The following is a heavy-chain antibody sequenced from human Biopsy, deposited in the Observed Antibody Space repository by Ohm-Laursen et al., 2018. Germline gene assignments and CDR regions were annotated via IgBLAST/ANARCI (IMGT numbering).Heavy chain of an antibody. Sequence: SVKVSCNASGFTFNRSAMQWVRQARGQRLEWIGWIVVGGGNTNYAQKFQERVTITRDMSTSTAYMELSSLRSEDTAVYYCASRPNCGGDCSSGFDYWGQGTLVTVSS. D-gene: IGHD2-21*02. J-gene: IGHJ4*02. V-gene: IGHV1-58*02. CDR1: GFTFNRSA. CDR2: IVVGGGNT. CDR3: ASRPNCGGDCSSGFDY.